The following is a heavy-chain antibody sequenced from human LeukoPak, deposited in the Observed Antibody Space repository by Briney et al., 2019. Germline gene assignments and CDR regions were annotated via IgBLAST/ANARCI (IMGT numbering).Heavy chain of an antibody. CDR3: ATENWYVFEN. Sequence: GGSLRLSCAASGYPFSSYWMAWVRQAPGKGLEWVATITLDGSDSYYVDSVKGRFTVSRDNAKNSLYLQMNSLRVEDTAVFYCATENWYVFENWGQGSLVTVSS. CDR2: ITLDGSDS. V-gene: IGHV3-7*04. D-gene: IGHD1-1*01. CDR1: GYPFSSYW. J-gene: IGHJ4*02.